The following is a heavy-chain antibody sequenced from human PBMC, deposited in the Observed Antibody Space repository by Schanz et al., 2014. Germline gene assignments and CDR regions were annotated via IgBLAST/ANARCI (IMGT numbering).Heavy chain of an antibody. D-gene: IGHD3-10*01. CDR1: GGSIRSGTYY. CDR2: VFPNGIT. V-gene: IGHV4-61*02. CDR3: ARGGYGSGSYREFDY. Sequence: QVQLQESGPGLVKPSQTLSLTCTVSGGSIRSGTYYWSWIRQPAGKALEWVRRVFPNGITNYNPSLKSRVTISLDTSKSQFSLKLSSVTAADTAVYYCARGGYGSGSYREFDYWGQGTLVTVSS. J-gene: IGHJ4*02.